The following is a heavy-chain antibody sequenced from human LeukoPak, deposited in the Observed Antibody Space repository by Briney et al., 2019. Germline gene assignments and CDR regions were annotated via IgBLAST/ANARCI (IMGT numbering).Heavy chain of an antibody. CDR2: ISGDGGST. J-gene: IGHJ4*02. V-gene: IGHV3-43*02. D-gene: IGHD5-18*01. CDR1: GFTFDDYA. Sequence: GGSLRLSCAASGFTFDDYAMHWVRQAPGKGLEWVSLISGDGGSTYYADSVKGRFTTSRDSSKNSLYLQMNSLRTEDTALYYCAKDRKFGYSYPAHWGQGTLVTVSS. CDR3: AKDRKFGYSYPAH.